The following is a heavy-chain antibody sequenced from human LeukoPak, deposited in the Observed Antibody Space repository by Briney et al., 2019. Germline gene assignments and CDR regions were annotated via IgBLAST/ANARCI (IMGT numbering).Heavy chain of an antibody. D-gene: IGHD3-10*01. J-gene: IGHJ4*02. V-gene: IGHV3-33*08. CDR2: IWDDGSNK. CDR1: GFTFSSYD. Sequence: GGSLRLSCAAPGFTFSSYDMHWVRQAPGKGLEWVAFIWDDGSNKYYADSVKGRFTISRDNSKNTLYLQMNSLRAEDTAVYYCARRRADYYGSPACFDYWGQGTLVTVSS. CDR3: ARRRADYYGSPACFDY.